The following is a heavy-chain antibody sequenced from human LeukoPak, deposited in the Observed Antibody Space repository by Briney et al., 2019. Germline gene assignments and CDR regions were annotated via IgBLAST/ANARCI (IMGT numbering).Heavy chain of an antibody. Sequence: SVKVSCKASGYTFTNYAISWVRQAPGQGLEWMGGIIPIFGTANYAQKFQGRVTITADESTSTAYMELSSLRSEDTAVYYCAREPHYMVRGSPNYYYYMDVWGKGTTVTISS. CDR2: IIPIFGTA. D-gene: IGHD3-10*01. CDR3: AREPHYMVRGSPNYYYYMDV. V-gene: IGHV1-69*13. CDR1: GYTFTNYA. J-gene: IGHJ6*03.